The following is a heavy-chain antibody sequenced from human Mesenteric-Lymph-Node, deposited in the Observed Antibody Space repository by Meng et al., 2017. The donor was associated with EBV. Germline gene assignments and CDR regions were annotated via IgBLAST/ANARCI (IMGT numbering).Heavy chain of an antibody. Sequence: QITLKESGPTLVKPTQTLTLTCTFSGFSLSTTGVGVGWIRQPPGKALEWLAFTYWDDDKRYSPSLKSRLTITKDTSKNQVVLTVTNMDPVDTATYYCAHIYDSSGYSAKIFDYWGQGTLVTVSS. V-gene: IGHV2-5*02. CDR1: GFSLSTTGVG. CDR2: TYWDDDK. D-gene: IGHD3-22*01. J-gene: IGHJ4*02. CDR3: AHIYDSSGYSAKIFDY.